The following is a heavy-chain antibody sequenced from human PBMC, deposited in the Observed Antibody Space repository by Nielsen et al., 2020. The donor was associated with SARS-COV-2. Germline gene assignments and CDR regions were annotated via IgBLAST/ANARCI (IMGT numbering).Heavy chain of an antibody. D-gene: IGHD2-2*01. CDR3: AREQNVVVPAARGAFDI. Sequence: GSLRLSCAASGFTFSDYYMSWIRQAPGKGLEWVSYISSSGSTIYYADSVKGRFTISRDNAKNSLYLQMNSLRAEDTAVYYCAREQNVVVPAARGAFDIWGQGTMVTVSS. CDR1: GFTFSDYY. CDR2: ISSSGSTI. J-gene: IGHJ3*02. V-gene: IGHV3-11*01.